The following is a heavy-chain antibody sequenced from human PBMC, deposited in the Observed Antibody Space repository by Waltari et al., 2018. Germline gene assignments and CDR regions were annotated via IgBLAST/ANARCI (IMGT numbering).Heavy chain of an antibody. J-gene: IGHJ6*03. CDR3: ARDSWASHTGVVTYYYHMDV. CDR1: GFTFSNYA. Sequence: QVQLVESGGGVVQPGGSLRLSCAASGFTFSNYAMHWVRQAPGKGVEWVAVMSYDGNNRYYADSMKGRFTISRDNSKNTLYLQINSLRPEDTAVYHCARDSWASHTGVVTYYYHMDVWGKGTTVTVSS. CDR2: MSYDGNNR. V-gene: IGHV3-30-3*01. D-gene: IGHD5-18*01.